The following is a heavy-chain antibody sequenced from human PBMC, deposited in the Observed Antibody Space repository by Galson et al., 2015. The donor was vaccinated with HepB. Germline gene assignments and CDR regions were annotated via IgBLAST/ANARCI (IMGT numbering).Heavy chain of an antibody. J-gene: IGHJ6*02. Sequence: SLRLSCAASGFTFSSYGMHWVRQAPGKGLEWVAVIWYDGSNKYYADSVKGRFTISRDNSKNTLYLQMNSLRAEDTAVYYCARDQLRFLEWLSYYGMDVWGQGTTVTVSS. CDR3: ARDQLRFLEWLSYYGMDV. CDR2: IWYDGSNK. CDR1: GFTFSSYG. V-gene: IGHV3-33*01. D-gene: IGHD3-3*01.